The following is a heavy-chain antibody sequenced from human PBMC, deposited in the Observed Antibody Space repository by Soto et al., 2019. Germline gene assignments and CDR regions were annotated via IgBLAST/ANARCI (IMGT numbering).Heavy chain of an antibody. CDR1: GFTFSSYG. CDR2: IWYDGSNK. Sequence: QVQLVESGGGVVQPGRSLRLSCAASGFTFSSYGMHWVRQAPGKGLEWVAVIWYDGSNKYYADSVKGRFTISRDNSKITLYLQMNSLRAEDTAVYYCARDGFGYCTNGVCYHPYYGMDVWGQGTTVTVSS. J-gene: IGHJ6*02. D-gene: IGHD2-8*01. V-gene: IGHV3-33*01. CDR3: ARDGFGYCTNGVCYHPYYGMDV.